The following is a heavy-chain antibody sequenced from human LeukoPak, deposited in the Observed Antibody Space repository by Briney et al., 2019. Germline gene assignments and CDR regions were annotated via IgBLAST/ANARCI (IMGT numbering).Heavy chain of an antibody. D-gene: IGHD2-2*01. Sequence: ASVKVSCKASGYTFTGYYMHWARQAPGQGLEWMGWINPNSGGTNYAQKFQGRVTMTRDTSISTAYMELSRLRSDDTAVYYCARESVQGYCSSTSCPCDYWGQGTLVTVSS. CDR1: GYTFTGYY. CDR3: ARESVQGYCSSTSCPCDY. J-gene: IGHJ4*02. CDR2: INPNSGGT. V-gene: IGHV1-2*02.